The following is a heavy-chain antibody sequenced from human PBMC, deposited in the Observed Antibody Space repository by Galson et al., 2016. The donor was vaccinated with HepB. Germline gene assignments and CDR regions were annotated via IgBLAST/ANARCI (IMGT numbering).Heavy chain of an antibody. CDR1: GVVFSNYA. CDR3: AIVPVEREYYD. CDR2: ISHGGGRT. V-gene: IGHV3-23*01. J-gene: IGHJ1*01. Sequence: SLRLSCAASGVVFSNYAMTWVRQAPGKGLEWVSGISHGGGRTFYADSVEGRFTISRDNSQNTVFLQMNSLRGEDTAVYYCAIVPVEREYYDRGKGTLVTVSS. D-gene: IGHD2/OR15-2a*01.